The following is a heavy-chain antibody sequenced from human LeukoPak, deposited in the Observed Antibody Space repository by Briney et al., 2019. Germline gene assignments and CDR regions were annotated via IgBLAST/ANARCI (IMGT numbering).Heavy chain of an antibody. CDR2: ISGSSSYI. Sequence: PGGSLRLSCAASGFTFSNYYMNWVRQAPGKGLEWVSSISGSSSYIYYADSVKGRFTICRDNAKNSLYLQMNSLRAEDTAVYYCARDVYYYDSSGFDPWGQGTLVTVSS. D-gene: IGHD3-22*01. J-gene: IGHJ5*02. CDR1: GFTFSNYY. V-gene: IGHV3-21*01. CDR3: ARDVYYYDSSGFDP.